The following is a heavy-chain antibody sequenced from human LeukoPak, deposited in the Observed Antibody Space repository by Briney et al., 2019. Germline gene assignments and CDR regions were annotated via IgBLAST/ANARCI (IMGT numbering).Heavy chain of an antibody. CDR2: ISSSSSYI. Sequence: PGGSLRLSCAASGFTFSNYNMNWVRQAPGKGLEWVSSISSSSSYIYYADSVKGRFTISRDNAKNSLYLQMNSLRAEDTAVYYCASLRYYDSSGYYYLDYGMDVWGQGTTVTVSS. J-gene: IGHJ6*02. V-gene: IGHV3-21*01. D-gene: IGHD3-22*01. CDR3: ASLRYYDSSGYYYLDYGMDV. CDR1: GFTFSNYN.